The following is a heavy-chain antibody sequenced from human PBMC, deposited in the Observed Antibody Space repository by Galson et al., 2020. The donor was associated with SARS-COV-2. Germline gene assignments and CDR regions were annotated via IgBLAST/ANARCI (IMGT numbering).Heavy chain of an antibody. CDR2: IKSDGSLI. CDR1: GFTFSNYW. V-gene: IGHV3-74*01. Sequence: GESLKISCEASGFTFSNYWMHWVRQPPGQGPVWVSRIKSDGSLINYADPVKGRFTISRDNAKNTLYLQMNSLRSEDTAGYYCAASSHVWGQGTLVTVSS. CDR3: AASSHV. J-gene: IGHJ1*01.